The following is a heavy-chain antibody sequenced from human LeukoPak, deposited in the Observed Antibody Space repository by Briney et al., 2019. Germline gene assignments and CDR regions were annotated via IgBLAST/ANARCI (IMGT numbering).Heavy chain of an antibody. CDR2: ISGGDGGT. V-gene: IGHV3-23*01. CDR1: GFTFSSYA. CDR3: AKTGYSSSWYYYGMDV. D-gene: IGHD6-13*01. J-gene: IGHJ6*02. Sequence: GGSLRLSCAASGFTFSSYAMSWVRQAPGKGLEWVSGISGGDGGTYYADSVKGRFTISRDNSKNTLYLQMNSLRAEDTAVYYCAKTGYSSSWYYYGMDVWGQGTTVTVSS.